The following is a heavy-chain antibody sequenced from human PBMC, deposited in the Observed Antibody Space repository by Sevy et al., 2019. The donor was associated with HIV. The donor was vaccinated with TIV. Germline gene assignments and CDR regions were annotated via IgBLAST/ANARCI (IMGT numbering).Heavy chain of an antibody. CDR3: TRDQWDHGSGSFYFAY. J-gene: IGHJ4*02. V-gene: IGHV3-53*01. Sequence: GGSLRLSCAASGFSVSSNSMSWVRQAPGKGLEWVAVISGGINTYYAESVKGRFTISRDNVENTLYVQMSSLKAEDTAVYYCTRDQWDHGSGSFYFAYWGQGALVTVSS. D-gene: IGHD3-10*01. CDR1: GFSVSSNS. CDR2: ISGGINT.